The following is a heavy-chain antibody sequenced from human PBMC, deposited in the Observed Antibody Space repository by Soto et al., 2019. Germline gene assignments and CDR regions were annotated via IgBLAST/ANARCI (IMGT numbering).Heavy chain of an antibody. CDR1: GGSISSSSYY. J-gene: IGHJ4*02. CDR2: IYYSGST. CDR3: ARPANVEMATIRDYYFDY. Sequence: QLQLQESGPGLVKPSETLSLTCTVSGGSISSSSYYWGWIRQPPGKGLEWIGSIYYSGSTYYNPSLKSRVTISVDTSKNQFSLKLSSVTAADTAVYYCARPANVEMATIRDYYFDYWGQGTLVTVSS. D-gene: IGHD5-12*01. V-gene: IGHV4-39*01.